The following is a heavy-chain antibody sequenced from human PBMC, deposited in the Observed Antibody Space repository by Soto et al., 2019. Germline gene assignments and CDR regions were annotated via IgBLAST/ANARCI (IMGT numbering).Heavy chain of an antibody. CDR3: ASRDPGTSVDY. Sequence: SETLSLTCAVSGGSFTSNNWWTWVRQPPGQRLEWIGEIYRTGSTNYNPSLKSRVTISLDKSENQFSLKVTSLTAADTAVYYCASRDPGTSVDYWGQGTLVTVSS. D-gene: IGHD1-7*01. V-gene: IGHV4-4*02. CDR1: GGSFTSNNW. CDR2: IYRTGST. J-gene: IGHJ4*02.